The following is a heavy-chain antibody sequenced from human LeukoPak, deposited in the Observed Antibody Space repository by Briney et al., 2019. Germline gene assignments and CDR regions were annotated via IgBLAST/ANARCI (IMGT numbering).Heavy chain of an antibody. J-gene: IGHJ4*02. CDR3: ARVSQIAPSL. V-gene: IGHV4-38-2*02. D-gene: IGHD3-16*02. CDR1: GYSISSAYY. CDR2: FHHSGNT. Sequence: SETLSLTCIVSGYSISSAYYWGWVRQPPGKGLEWIGTFHHSGNTYYDPSLNSRVTISVDTSKNQFSPKLNSVTAADTAIYYCARVSQIAPSLWGQGTLVTVSS.